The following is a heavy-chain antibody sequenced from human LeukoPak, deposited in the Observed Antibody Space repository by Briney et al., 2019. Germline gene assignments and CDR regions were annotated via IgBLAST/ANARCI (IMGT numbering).Heavy chain of an antibody. Sequence: GGPLRLSCAASGFTFSSYAMHWVRQAPGKGLEWVAVISYDGSNKYYADSMKGRFTISRDNSKNTLYLQMNSLRAEDTAVYYCARPVYSSSWYFRDWGQGTLVTVSS. J-gene: IGHJ4*02. CDR3: ARPVYSSSWYFRD. V-gene: IGHV3-30*04. D-gene: IGHD6-13*01. CDR2: ISYDGSNK. CDR1: GFTFSSYA.